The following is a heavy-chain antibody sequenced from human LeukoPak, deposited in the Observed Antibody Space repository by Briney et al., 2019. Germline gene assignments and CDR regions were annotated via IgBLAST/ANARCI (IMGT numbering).Heavy chain of an antibody. CDR1: GDSVSSGTYY. D-gene: IGHD3-16*01. J-gene: IGHJ4*02. Sequence: SETLSLTCTVSGDSVSSGTYYWAWIRQPPGKGLEWIGSIYYSGSTYYNPSLKSRVTISVDTSKNQFSLRLSSVTAADTAVYYCATYRPVWGIDYWGQGTLVTVSS. V-gene: IGHV4-39*01. CDR2: IYYSGST. CDR3: ATYRPVWGIDY.